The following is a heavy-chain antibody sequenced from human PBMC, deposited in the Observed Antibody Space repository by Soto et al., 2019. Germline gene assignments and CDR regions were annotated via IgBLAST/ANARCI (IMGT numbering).Heavy chain of an antibody. Sequence: GGSLRLSCAASGFIFSSYSMNWVRQAPGKGLEWFLPFIFISFSVYYPDSVRCRFTFPKKTPKTSLYLQMNSLRAEDTALYYGARDPEVFDFWGQGTLVTV. V-gene: IGHV3-21*01. CDR1: GFIFSSYS. J-gene: IGHJ4*02. CDR3: ARDPEVFDF. CDR2: FIFISFSV.